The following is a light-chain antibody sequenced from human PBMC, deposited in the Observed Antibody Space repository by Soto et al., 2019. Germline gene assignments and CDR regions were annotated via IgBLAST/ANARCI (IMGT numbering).Light chain of an antibody. V-gene: IGKV3-15*01. CDR3: QQYNNWPPLT. CDR1: QSVRSN. J-gene: IGKJ4*01. Sequence: EIVLTQSPATLSVSPGERATLSCRASQSVRSNLAWYQQKPGQGPRLLIFGASTRATNIPARFSGSGSGTEFTLTISSLQSEDFAVYYCQQYNNWPPLTFGGGTKVEIK. CDR2: GAS.